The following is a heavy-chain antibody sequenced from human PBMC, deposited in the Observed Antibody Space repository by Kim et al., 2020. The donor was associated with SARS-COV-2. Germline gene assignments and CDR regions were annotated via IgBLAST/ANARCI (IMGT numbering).Heavy chain of an antibody. J-gene: IGHJ4*02. D-gene: IGHD3-10*01. CDR1: GYTFTTFH. CDR3: ARDGGGYLDY. Sequence: ASVKVSCKASGYTFTTFHIHWVRQAPGQGLEWMGWISAYNGNTDSAQSLQGRSTMTTDTSTTTAYMELRNLRSDDTAVYYCARDGGGYLDYWGQGTRVTVSS. V-gene: IGHV1-18*04. CDR2: ISAYNGNT.